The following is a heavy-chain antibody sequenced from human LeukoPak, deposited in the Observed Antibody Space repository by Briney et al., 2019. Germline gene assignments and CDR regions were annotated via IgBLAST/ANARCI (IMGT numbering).Heavy chain of an antibody. CDR3: ARGPKTRIQLWHHPLSR. V-gene: IGHV4-31*03. CDR2: IYYSGST. D-gene: IGHD5-18*01. Sequence: SETLSLTCTVSGGSISSGGYYWSWIRQHPGKGLEWIGYIYYSGSTYYNPSLKSRVTISVDTSKNQFSLKLSSVTAADTAVYYCARGPKTRIQLWHHPLSRWGQGTLVTVSS. J-gene: IGHJ4*02. CDR1: GGSISSGGYY.